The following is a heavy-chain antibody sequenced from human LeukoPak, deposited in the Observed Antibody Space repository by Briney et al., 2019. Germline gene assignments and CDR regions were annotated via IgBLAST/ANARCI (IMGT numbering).Heavy chain of an antibody. J-gene: IGHJ4*02. CDR1: GFTFSSYG. D-gene: IGHD3-10*01. Sequence: GGSLRLSCAASGFTFSSYGIQWVRQAPGKGLQWVALIRYDGSNKYYADSVKGRFTISRDNSKNTLYLQMNSLRAEDTALYYCAKDIHAGGSGSYLFDYWGQGTLVTVSS. V-gene: IGHV3-30*02. CDR3: AKDIHAGGSGSYLFDY. CDR2: IRYDGSNK.